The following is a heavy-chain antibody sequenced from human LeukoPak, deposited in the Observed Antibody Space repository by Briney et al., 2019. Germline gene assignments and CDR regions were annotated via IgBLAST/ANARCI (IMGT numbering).Heavy chain of an antibody. CDR2: IGGSGGPT. V-gene: IGHV3-23*01. D-gene: IGHD6-19*01. CDR1: GFTFSTYA. CDR3: ARALAVAGMGR. Sequence: GGSLRLSCAASGFTFSTYAMSWVRQAPGKGLERVSAIGGSGGPTYYADSVKGRFTISRDNSKNTLYLQMDSLRVEDTAVYYCARALAVAGMGRWGQGTLVVVSS. J-gene: IGHJ4*02.